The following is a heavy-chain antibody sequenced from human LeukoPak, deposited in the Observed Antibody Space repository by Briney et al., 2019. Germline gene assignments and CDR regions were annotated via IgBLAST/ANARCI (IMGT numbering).Heavy chain of an antibody. CDR2: IAYDGSRK. J-gene: IGHJ5*02. Sequence: GGPLRLSCVAPGFTFSGYGMHWVRQAPGKGLEWVTGIAYDGSRKHYADSVRGRFTISRDNSRNTMDLQMNSLRVEDTAVYHCTRYDSSRFDPWGQGTLVIVSS. D-gene: IGHD3-3*01. CDR1: GFTFSGYG. CDR3: TRYDSSRFDP. V-gene: IGHV3-33*05.